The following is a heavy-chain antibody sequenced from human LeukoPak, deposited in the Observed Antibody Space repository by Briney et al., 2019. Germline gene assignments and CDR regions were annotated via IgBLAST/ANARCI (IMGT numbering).Heavy chain of an antibody. CDR2: ISSSSSYI. J-gene: IGHJ4*02. CDR1: GFTFSSYS. CDR3: AKVTYGSGTYGAFDS. Sequence: GGSLRLSCAASGFTFSSYSMNWVRQAPGKGLEWVSSISSSSSYIYYADSVKGRFTISRDNSKNTLYLQMNSLRAEDTAIYYCAKVTYGSGTYGAFDSWGQGTLVTVSS. D-gene: IGHD3-10*01. V-gene: IGHV3-21*04.